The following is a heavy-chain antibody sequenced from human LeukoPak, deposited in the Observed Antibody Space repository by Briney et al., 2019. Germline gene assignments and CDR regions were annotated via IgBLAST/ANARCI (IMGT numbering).Heavy chain of an antibody. Sequence: SETLSLTCTVSGGSISSYYWSWIRQPPGKGLEWIGYIYYSGSTNYNPSLKSRVTISVDTSKNQFSLKLSSVTAADTAVYYCARVPLMITFGGVIAENWFDPGGQGTLVTVSS. V-gene: IGHV4-59*01. D-gene: IGHD3-16*02. CDR2: IYYSGST. CDR1: GGSISSYY. CDR3: ARVPLMITFGGVIAENWFDP. J-gene: IGHJ5*02.